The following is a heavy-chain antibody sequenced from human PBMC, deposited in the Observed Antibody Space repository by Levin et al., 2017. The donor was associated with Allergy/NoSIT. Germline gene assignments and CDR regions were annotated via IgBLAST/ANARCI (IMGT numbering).Heavy chain of an antibody. D-gene: IGHD1-14*01. J-gene: IGHJ6*02. V-gene: IGHV3-30*18. CDR2: ISYDGSGI. Sequence: GGSLRLSCSASGFTFSSYGMHWVRQAPGKGLEWVALISYDGSGIYYADSVKGRFTVSRDNSKNTLSLQMDRLRREDTALYFCAENRSLDALDVWGPGTTVTVSS. CDR1: GFTFSSYG. CDR3: AENRSLDALDV.